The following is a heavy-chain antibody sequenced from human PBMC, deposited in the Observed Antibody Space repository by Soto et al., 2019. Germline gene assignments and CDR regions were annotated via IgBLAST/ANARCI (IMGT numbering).Heavy chain of an antibody. CDR1: SGSISSSNW. V-gene: IGHV4-4*02. D-gene: IGHD2-2*01. Sequence: QVQLQESGPGLVKPSGTLSLTCAVSSGSISSSNWWSWVRQPPGKGLEWIGEIYHSGSTNYNPSLKSRVTISVDKSKEQFSLKLSAVTDADTDVYYCAIIYRYCSSNSCYNWFDSWGQGTLVTVSS. J-gene: IGHJ5*01. CDR2: IYHSGST. CDR3: AIIYRYCSSNSCYNWFDS.